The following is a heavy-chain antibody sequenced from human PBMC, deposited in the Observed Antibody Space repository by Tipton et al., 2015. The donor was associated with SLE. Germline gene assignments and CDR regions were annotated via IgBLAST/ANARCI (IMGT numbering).Heavy chain of an antibody. CDR3: ARESTYYGSGSYYNVDY. CDR2: ISVYNGNT. CDR1: GYTFHNYG. Sequence: QVQLVQSGAEVKKPGVSVKVSCKASGYTFHNYGISWVRQAPGQGLEWMGWISVYNGNTKYEQKVQGRVTMTTDTSTSTAYMELRSLTSDDTAVYYCARESTYYGSGSYYNVDYWGQGTLVTVSS. V-gene: IGHV1-18*01. J-gene: IGHJ4*02. D-gene: IGHD3-10*01.